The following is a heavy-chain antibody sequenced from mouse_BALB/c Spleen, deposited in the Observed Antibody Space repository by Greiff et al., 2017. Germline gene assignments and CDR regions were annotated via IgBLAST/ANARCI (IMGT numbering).Heavy chain of an antibody. Sequence: EVKVVESGGGLVKPGGSLKLSCAASGFTFSSYAMSWVRQTPEKRLEWVASISSGGSTYYPDSVKGRFTISRDNARNILYLQMSSLRSEDTAMYYCARGRMGNRYPSWFAYWGQGTLVTVSA. J-gene: IGHJ3*01. CDR3: ARGRMGNRYPSWFAY. D-gene: IGHD2-14*01. CDR2: ISSGGST. V-gene: IGHV5-6-5*01. CDR1: GFTFSSYA.